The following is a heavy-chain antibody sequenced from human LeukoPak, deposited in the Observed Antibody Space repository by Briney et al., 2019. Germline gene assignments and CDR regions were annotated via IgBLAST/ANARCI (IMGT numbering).Heavy chain of an antibody. CDR1: GFTFSIYS. Sequence: GGSLRLSCAASGFTFSIYSMNWVRQAPGKGLEWVSSISSSSSYIYYADAVKGRFTISRDNSKNTLYLQMGSLRAEDMAVYYCARGRLRFLEWLLPYFDYWGQGTLVTVSS. CDR3: ARGRLRFLEWLLPYFDY. CDR2: ISSSSSYI. V-gene: IGHV3-21*01. D-gene: IGHD3-3*01. J-gene: IGHJ4*02.